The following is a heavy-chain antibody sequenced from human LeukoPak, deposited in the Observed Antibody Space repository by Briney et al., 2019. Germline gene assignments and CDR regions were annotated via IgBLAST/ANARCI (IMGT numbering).Heavy chain of an antibody. CDR3: AKGAFRPTPYYFDY. CDR2: ISSSSGTI. V-gene: IGHV3-48*01. J-gene: IGHJ4*02. Sequence: PGGSLRLSCAASGFTFSTYSMKWVRQAPGKGLEWVSYISSSSGTIYYADSVKGRFTISRDNSKNTLYLQMNSLRAEDTAVYYCAKGAFRPTPYYFDYWGQGTLVTVSS. CDR1: GFTFSTYS.